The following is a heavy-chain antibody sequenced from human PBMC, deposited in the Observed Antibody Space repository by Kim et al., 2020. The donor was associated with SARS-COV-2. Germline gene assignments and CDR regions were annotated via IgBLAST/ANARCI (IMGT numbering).Heavy chain of an antibody. J-gene: IGHJ3*02. CDR2: IWYDGSNK. Sequence: GGSLRLSCAASGFTFSSYGMHWVRQAPGKGLEWVAVIWYDGSNKYYADSVKGRFTISRDNSKNTLYLQMNSLRAEDTAVYYCAWEESDSSGYYPRGAFDIWGQGTMVTVSS. CDR1: GFTFSSYG. V-gene: IGHV3-33*08. CDR3: AWEESDSSGYYPRGAFDI. D-gene: IGHD3-22*01.